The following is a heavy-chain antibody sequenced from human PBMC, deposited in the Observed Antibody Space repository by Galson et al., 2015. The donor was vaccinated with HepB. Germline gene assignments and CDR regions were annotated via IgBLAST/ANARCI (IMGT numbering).Heavy chain of an antibody. J-gene: IGHJ3*02. CDR2: ISYDGSNK. CDR1: GFTFSSYA. Sequence: SLRLSCAASGFTFSSYAMHWVRQAPGKGLEWVAVISYDGSNKYYADSVKGRFTISRDNSKNTLYLQMNSLRAGDTAVYYCARERRSIAVAGPPSGVDAFDIWGQGTMVTVSS. V-gene: IGHV3-30*04. D-gene: IGHD6-19*01. CDR3: ARERRSIAVAGPPSGVDAFDI.